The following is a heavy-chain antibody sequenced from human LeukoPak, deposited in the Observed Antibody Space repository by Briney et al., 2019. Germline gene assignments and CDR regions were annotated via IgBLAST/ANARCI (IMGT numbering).Heavy chain of an antibody. Sequence: ASVKVSCKASGYTFTSYGISWVRQAPGQGLEWMGWISAYNGNTNYAQKLQGRVTMTTDTSTSTAYMEPRSLRSDDTAVYYCARDKDIVVVPAAVLYYYYGMDVWGQGTTVTVSS. V-gene: IGHV1-18*01. CDR1: GYTFTSYG. CDR2: ISAYNGNT. J-gene: IGHJ6*02. CDR3: ARDKDIVVVPAAVLYYYYGMDV. D-gene: IGHD2-2*01.